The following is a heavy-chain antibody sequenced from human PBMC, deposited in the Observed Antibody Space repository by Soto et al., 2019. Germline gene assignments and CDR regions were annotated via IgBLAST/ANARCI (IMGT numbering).Heavy chain of an antibody. CDR2: ISSSGSTI. Sequence: PGGSLRLSCAASGFTFSDYYMSWIRQAPGKGLEWVSYISSSGSTIYYADSVQGRFTISRDNAKNSLYLQMSSLRAEDTAVYYCARDSDTAMETFDYWGQGTLVTVSS. D-gene: IGHD5-18*01. CDR3: ARDSDTAMETFDY. CDR1: GFTFSDYY. J-gene: IGHJ4*01. V-gene: IGHV3-11*01.